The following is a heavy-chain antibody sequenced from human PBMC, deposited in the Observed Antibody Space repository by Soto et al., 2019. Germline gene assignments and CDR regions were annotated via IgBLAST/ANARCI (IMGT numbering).Heavy chain of an antibody. CDR1: GGSSSGNY. J-gene: IGHJ4*02. CDR2: INHSGST. V-gene: IGHV4-34*01. Sequence: PSETLSLTGVGCGGSSSGNYWRWIRQPPGKGLDWIGEINHSGSTNYNPSLKSRVTISVDTSKNQFSLKLSSVTAADTAVYYCARGSPRMRYYDILTGYHPFDYWAQG. D-gene: IGHD3-9*01. CDR3: ARGSPRMRYYDILTGYHPFDY.